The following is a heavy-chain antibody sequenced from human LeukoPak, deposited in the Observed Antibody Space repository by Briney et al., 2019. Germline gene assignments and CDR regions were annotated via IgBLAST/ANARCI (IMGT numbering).Heavy chain of an antibody. J-gene: IGHJ4*02. CDR3: ARHGGSGSFDY. D-gene: IGHD3-3*01. Sequence: SETLSLTCTVHGGSISTYYWSWIRQPPGKGLEWIGYIYYSGTTTPHPSLKGRVTISVDPSKNQFSLKLTSVTAADTAVYYCARHGGSGSFDYWGQGTLVTVSS. CDR2: IYYSGTT. CDR1: GGSISTYY. V-gene: IGHV4-59*08.